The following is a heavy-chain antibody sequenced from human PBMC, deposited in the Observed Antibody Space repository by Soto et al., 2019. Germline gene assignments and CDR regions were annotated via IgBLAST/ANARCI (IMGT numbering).Heavy chain of an antibody. CDR2: INHSGST. Sequence: SSETLSLTCAVYGGSFSGYYWSWIRQPPGKGLEWIGEINHSGSTNYNPSLKSRVTISVDTSKNQFSLKLSSVTAADTAVYYCARGGRIRRGYSYGSYYYYGMDVWGQGTTVTVSS. V-gene: IGHV4-34*01. J-gene: IGHJ6*02. CDR1: GGSFSGYY. CDR3: ARGGRIRRGYSYGSYYYYGMDV. D-gene: IGHD5-18*01.